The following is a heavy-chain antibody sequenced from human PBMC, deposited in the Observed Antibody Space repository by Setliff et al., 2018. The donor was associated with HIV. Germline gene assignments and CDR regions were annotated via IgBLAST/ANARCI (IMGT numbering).Heavy chain of an antibody. CDR2: IDPENDET. CDR1: GYTFIDKY. Sequence: SCKASGYTFIDKYMHWVRQAPGKGLHWMGRIDPENDETKYSQKFQVRFTMTADRSTDTAYMELSGLRSEDTAIYYCVLYSTGASRFDYWGQGTLVTVSS. D-gene: IGHD2-8*01. CDR3: VLYSTGASRFDY. V-gene: IGHV1-69-2*01. J-gene: IGHJ4*02.